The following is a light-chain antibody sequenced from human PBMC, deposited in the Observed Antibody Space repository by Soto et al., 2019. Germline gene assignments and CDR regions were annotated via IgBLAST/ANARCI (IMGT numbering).Light chain of an antibody. CDR1: QSVSSY. Sequence: EIVLTQSPATLSLSPGERATLSCRASQSVSSYLAWYQQKPGQAPRLLIYDASNRATGIPARFSGSGSATDLTVTISSLEPEDFAVYYCQQRINWPPITFGHGTRLEIK. J-gene: IGKJ5*01. V-gene: IGKV3-11*01. CDR3: QQRINWPPIT. CDR2: DAS.